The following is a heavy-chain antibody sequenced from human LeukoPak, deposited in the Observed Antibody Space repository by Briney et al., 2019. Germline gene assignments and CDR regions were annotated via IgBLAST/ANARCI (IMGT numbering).Heavy chain of an antibody. J-gene: IGHJ6*03. CDR2: IFTSGIA. Sequence: SETLSLTCTVSGGSIGIYYWNWIRQPAGKGLEWIGRIFTSGIANYNPSLKSRVTMSVDTSKNQFSLNLSSVTAADTAVYYCARVGGYSSSGSRYYYYYYMDVWGKGTTVTVSS. CDR1: GGSIGIYY. D-gene: IGHD6-6*01. CDR3: ARVGGYSSSGSRYYYYYYMDV. V-gene: IGHV4-4*07.